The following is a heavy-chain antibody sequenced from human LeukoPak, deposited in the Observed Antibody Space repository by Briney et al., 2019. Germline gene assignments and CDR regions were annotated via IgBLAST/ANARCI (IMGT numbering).Heavy chain of an antibody. D-gene: IGHD2-2*01. V-gene: IGHV4-4*07. CDR2: IYASGGN. CDR1: GGSISNYY. CDR3: ARMVPAGTHNY. J-gene: IGHJ4*02. Sequence: SETLSLTCTVSGGSISNYYWSWIRQPAGKGLEWIGHIYASGGNDYNPSLKSRVTMSLDMAKNQFSLGLTSVTAADTAVYFCARMVPAGTHNYWGQGLLVTVSP.